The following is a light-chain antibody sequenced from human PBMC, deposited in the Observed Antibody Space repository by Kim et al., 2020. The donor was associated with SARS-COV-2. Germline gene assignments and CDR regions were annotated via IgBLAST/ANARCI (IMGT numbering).Light chain of an antibody. Sequence: EIVLTQSPGTLSLSPGERATLFCRASQNVGSNFLAWYKQRPGQAPSLLIYGASSRATGIPDRFSGSGSGTDFTLTISRLEPEDFAVYHCQQYGTSPWTFGQGTKVEIK. CDR2: GAS. CDR1: QNVGSNF. J-gene: IGKJ1*01. V-gene: IGKV3-20*01. CDR3: QQYGTSPWT.